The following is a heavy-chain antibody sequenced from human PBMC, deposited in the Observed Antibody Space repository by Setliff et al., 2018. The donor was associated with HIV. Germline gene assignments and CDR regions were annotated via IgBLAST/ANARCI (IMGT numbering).Heavy chain of an antibody. J-gene: IGHJ4*02. CDR2: IDWDDDK. D-gene: IGHD6-13*01. CDR1: GFPLSTSGMC. V-gene: IGHV2-70*11. CDR3: ARASGTAAGTSKDFDY. Sequence: ESGPTLVNPTQTLTLTCTFSGFPLSTSGMCVSWIRQPPGKALEWLARIDWDDDKYYSTSLKTRLTISKDTSKNQVVLTMTNVDPVDTATYYCARASGTAAGTSKDFDYWGQGTLVTVSS.